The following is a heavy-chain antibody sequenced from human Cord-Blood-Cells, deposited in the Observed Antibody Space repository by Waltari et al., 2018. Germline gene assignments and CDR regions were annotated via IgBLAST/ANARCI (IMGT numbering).Heavy chain of an antibody. Sequence: WMGGIIPIFCTANYAQKVQDRVTITADESTSTAYMELSSLRSEDTAVYYCARDRQDLGYCSGGSCPLDYWGQGTLVTVSS. V-gene: IGHV1-69*01. CDR2: IIPIFCTA. J-gene: IGHJ4*02. CDR3: ARDRQDLGYCSGGSCPLDY. D-gene: IGHD2-15*01.